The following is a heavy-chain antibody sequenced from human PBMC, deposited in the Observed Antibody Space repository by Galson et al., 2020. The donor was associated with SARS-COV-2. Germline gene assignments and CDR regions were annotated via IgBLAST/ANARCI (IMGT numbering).Heavy chain of an antibody. D-gene: IGHD5-18*01. V-gene: IGHV4-31*03. CDR1: GGSISNGGYY. Sequence: ASETLSLTCTVSGGSISNGGYYWNWIRQHPGKGLEWIGDIDDSGSTHYNPSLTSRVTISVDTSKNQFSLNLSSVTAADTAVYYCARDRGRLELWKTGGGFDYWGQGTLVTVSS. CDR3: ARDRGRLELWKTGGGFDY. CDR2: IDDSGST. J-gene: IGHJ4*02.